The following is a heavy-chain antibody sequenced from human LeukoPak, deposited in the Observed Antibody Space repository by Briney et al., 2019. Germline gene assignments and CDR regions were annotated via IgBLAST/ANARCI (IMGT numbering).Heavy chain of an antibody. J-gene: IGHJ3*02. CDR3: AHSEDYYGSVDAFDI. D-gene: IGHD3-10*01. Sequence: SGPTLVNPTQTLTLTCTFSGFSLSTSGVGVGWIRQPPGKALEWLAFIYWDDDKRYSPSLESRLTITKDTFKNQVVLTMTNMDPVDTATYYCAHSEDYYGSVDAFDIWGQGTMVTVSS. V-gene: IGHV2-5*02. CDR1: GFSLSTSGVG. CDR2: IYWDDDK.